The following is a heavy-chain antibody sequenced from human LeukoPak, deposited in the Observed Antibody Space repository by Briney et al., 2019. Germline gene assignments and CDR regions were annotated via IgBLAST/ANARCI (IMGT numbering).Heavy chain of an antibody. CDR1: GFTFSSYA. CDR3: ARDTYYYGSGSYGY. J-gene: IGHJ4*02. V-gene: IGHV3-30-3*01. Sequence: GGSLRLSCAASGFTFSSYAMHWVRQAPGKGLEWVVVISYDGSNKYYADSVKGRFTISRDNSKNTLYLQMNSLRAEDTAVYYCARDTYYYGSGSYGYWGQGTLVTVSS. CDR2: ISYDGSNK. D-gene: IGHD3-10*01.